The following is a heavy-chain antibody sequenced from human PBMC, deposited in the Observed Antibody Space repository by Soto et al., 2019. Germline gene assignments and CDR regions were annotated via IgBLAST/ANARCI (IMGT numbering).Heavy chain of an antibody. V-gene: IGHV1-69*13. CDR2: IIPIFGTA. J-gene: IGHJ6*02. CDR3: ARGVGQWLVRSYYSYAMDV. Sequence: GASVKVSCKASGGTFSSYAISWVRQAPGQGLEWMGGIIPIFGTANYAQKFQGRVTITADESTSTAYMELSSLRSEDTAVYYCARGVGQWLVRSYYSYAMDVWGQGTTVTVSS. D-gene: IGHD6-19*01. CDR1: GGTFSSYA.